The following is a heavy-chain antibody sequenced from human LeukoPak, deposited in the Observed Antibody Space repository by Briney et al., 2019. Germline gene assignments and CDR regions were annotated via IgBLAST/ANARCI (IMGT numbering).Heavy chain of an antibody. V-gene: IGHV3-23*01. CDR2: IFGSGGSP. CDR3: GKTTVGYSSGQKPAWPVDF. D-gene: IGHD5-18*01. CDR1: GFTFGSHA. Sequence: PGGSLRLSCAASGFTFGSHAMYWVRQAPGKGLEWVAGIFGSGGSPHYADSVKGRFTIPRDNPRNTVYLQINSLRDDDTAVYYCGKTTVGYSSGQKPAWPVDFWGQGTLVTVSS. J-gene: IGHJ4*02.